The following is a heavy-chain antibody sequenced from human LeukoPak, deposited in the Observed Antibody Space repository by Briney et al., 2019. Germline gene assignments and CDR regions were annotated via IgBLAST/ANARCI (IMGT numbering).Heavy chain of an antibody. V-gene: IGHV3-30-3*01. J-gene: IGHJ4*02. CDR2: ISYDGSNK. Sequence: PGGSLRLSCAASGFTFSSYAMHWVRQAPGKGLEWVAVISYDGSNKYYADSVKGRFTISRDNSKNTLYLQMNSLRAEDTAVYYCARDPGTIFGVVIKYYFDYWGQGTLVTVSS. D-gene: IGHD3-3*01. CDR3: ARDPGTIFGVVIKYYFDY. CDR1: GFTFSSYA.